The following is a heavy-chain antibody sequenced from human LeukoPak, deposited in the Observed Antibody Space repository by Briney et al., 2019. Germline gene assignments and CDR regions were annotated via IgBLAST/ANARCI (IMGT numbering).Heavy chain of an antibody. CDR3: ARTPSGDYYTTFDN. V-gene: IGHV4-61*02. Sequence: TLSLTCTVSGDSISSGRYYWSWIRQPAGKGLEWIGRTFTNGSTNYKPSLKSRVTISVDTSKKQFSLKLSSVTAADTAVYFCARTPSGDYYTTFDNWGQGTLVTVSS. D-gene: IGHD3-10*01. CDR1: GDSISSGRYY. CDR2: TFTNGST. J-gene: IGHJ4*02.